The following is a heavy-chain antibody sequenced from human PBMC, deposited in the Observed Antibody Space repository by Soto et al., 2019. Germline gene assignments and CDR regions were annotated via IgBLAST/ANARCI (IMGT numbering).Heavy chain of an antibody. D-gene: IGHD1-26*01. CDR3: ARAGIGIYYDFSCFDL. J-gene: IGHJ5*02. CDR2: IYYSGST. CDR1: GGSISSYY. V-gene: IGHV4-59*01. Sequence: PSETLSLTCTFSGGSISSYYWSWIRQPPGKGLEWIGHIYYSGSTNYNPSLKSRVTISIDTSKRQFSLNLRSVTAADTAVYYCARAGIGIYYDFSCFDLSCQGKVVTV.